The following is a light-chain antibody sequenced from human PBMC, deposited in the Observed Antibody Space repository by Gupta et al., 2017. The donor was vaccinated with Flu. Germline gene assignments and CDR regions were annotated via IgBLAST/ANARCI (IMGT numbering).Light chain of an antibody. J-gene: IGLJ1*01. V-gene: IGLV1-44*01. CDR1: SSNIGSNT. CDR3: AALDDSLNGHYV. CDR2: GNN. Sequence: QSVLAQPPSASGTPGQRVTISCSGSSSNIGSNTVNWYQQVPGMAPKLLIYGNNQRPSGVPDRFSGSKSGTSASLAINGLQSEDEADYYCAALDDSLNGHYVFGTGTKVTVL.